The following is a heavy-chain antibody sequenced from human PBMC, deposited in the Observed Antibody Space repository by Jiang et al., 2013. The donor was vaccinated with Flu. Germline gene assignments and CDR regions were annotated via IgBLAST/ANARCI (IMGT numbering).Heavy chain of an antibody. CDR3: ARGGLWFGELSGYFDY. J-gene: IGHJ4*02. Sequence: ANIKQDGSEKYYVDSVKGRFTISRDNAKNSLYLQMNSLRAEDTAVYYCARGGLWFGELSGYFDYWGQGTLVTVSS. D-gene: IGHD3-10*01. V-gene: IGHV3-7*01. CDR2: IKQDGSEK.